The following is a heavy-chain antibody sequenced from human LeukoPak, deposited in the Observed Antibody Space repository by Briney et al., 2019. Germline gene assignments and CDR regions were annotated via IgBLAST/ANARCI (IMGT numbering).Heavy chain of an antibody. CDR3: ARDGGSYVNWFDP. V-gene: IGHV4-34*01. CDR2: IYHSGST. Sequence: SETLSLTCTVYGGSFSGYYWSWIRQPPGKGLEWIGSIYHSGSTYYNPSLKSRVTISVDTSKNQFSLKLSSVTAADTAVYYCARDGGSYVNWFDPWGQGTLVTVSS. CDR1: GGSFSGYY. D-gene: IGHD1-26*01. J-gene: IGHJ5*02.